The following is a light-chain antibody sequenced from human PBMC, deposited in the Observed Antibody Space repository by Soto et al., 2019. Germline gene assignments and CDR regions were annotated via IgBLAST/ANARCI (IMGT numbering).Light chain of an antibody. CDR1: SSDVGNYNL. CDR2: EGS. J-gene: IGLJ2*01. CDR3: CSYAGSRTLV. V-gene: IGLV2-23*01. Sequence: QSALTQPASVCGSPGQSITISCTGTSSDVGNYNLVSWYQQHPGKAPKLMIYEGSKWPSGVSNRFSGSKSGNTASLTISGLQAEDEADYYCCSYAGSRTLVFGGGTKLTVL.